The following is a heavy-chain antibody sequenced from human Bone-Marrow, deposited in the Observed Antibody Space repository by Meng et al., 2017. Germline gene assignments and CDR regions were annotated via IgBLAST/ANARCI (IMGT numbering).Heavy chain of an antibody. CDR1: GYTFTGYY. V-gene: IGHV1-2*06. J-gene: IGHJ4*02. CDR2: INPNSGGT. D-gene: IGHD2-8*01. CDR3: ARVYCTNGVCYYYFDY. Sequence: ASVKVSCKASGYTFTGYYMHWVRQAPRQGLEWMGRINPNSGGTNDAQKFQGRVTMTRDTCISTAYMELSRLRSDDTAVYYCARVYCTNGVCYYYFDYWGQGTLVTVSS.